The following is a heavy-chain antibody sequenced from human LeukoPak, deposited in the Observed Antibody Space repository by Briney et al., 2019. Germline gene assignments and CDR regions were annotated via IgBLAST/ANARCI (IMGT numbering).Heavy chain of an antibody. CDR1: GFTFDDYA. CDR2: ISWDGGST. J-gene: IGHJ6*03. Sequence: GGSLRLSCAASGFTFDDYAMHWVRQAPGKGLEWVSLISWDGGSTYYADSVKGRFTISRDNSKNSLYLQMNSLRAEDTALYYCAKGNYHYYYYMDVWGKGTTVTVSS. CDR3: AKGNYHYYYYMDV. V-gene: IGHV3-43D*03.